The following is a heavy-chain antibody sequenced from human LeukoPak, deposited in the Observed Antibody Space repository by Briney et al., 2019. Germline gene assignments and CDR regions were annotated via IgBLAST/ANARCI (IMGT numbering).Heavy chain of an antibody. CDR1: GFTFSSYG. Sequence: GGSLRLSCAASGFTFSSYGMHWVRQAPGKGLEWVAVIWYGGSNKYYADSVNGRFTISRDNSKNTLYLQMNSLRAEDTAVYYCARDFARPGLFDYWGQGTLVTVSS. V-gene: IGHV3-33*01. D-gene: IGHD6-6*01. J-gene: IGHJ4*02. CDR2: IWYGGSNK. CDR3: ARDFARPGLFDY.